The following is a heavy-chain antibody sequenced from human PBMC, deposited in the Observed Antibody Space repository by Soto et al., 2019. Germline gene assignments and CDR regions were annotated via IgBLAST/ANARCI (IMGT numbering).Heavy chain of an antibody. Sequence: EVQLLESGGGLVQPGGSLRLSCAASGFTFRNCGLSWVRQAPGKGLEWVASISGSGIDTYYAVSVQGRFTVSRDDSKNTLYLQMNSLRAEDTAVYYCAKDRLAYCGGDCSFDSWGQGTLVTVSS. J-gene: IGHJ4*02. CDR3: AKDRLAYCGGDCSFDS. D-gene: IGHD2-21*02. V-gene: IGHV3-23*01. CDR2: ISGSGIDT. CDR1: GFTFRNCG.